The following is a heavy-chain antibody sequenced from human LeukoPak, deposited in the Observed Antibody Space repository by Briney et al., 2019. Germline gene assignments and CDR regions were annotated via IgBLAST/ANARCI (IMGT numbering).Heavy chain of an antibody. V-gene: IGHV3-30*04. CDR1: GFTFSSYA. J-gene: IGHJ6*02. CDR2: ISYDGSNK. CDR3: ARDAQATAWYQLLGVYYYGMDV. D-gene: IGHD2-2*01. Sequence: QSGGSLRLSCAASGFTFSSYAMHWVRQAPGKGLEWVAVISYDGSNKYYADSVKGRFTISRDNSKNTLYLQMNSLRAEDTAVYYCARDAQATAWYQLLGVYYYGMDVWGQGTTVTVSS.